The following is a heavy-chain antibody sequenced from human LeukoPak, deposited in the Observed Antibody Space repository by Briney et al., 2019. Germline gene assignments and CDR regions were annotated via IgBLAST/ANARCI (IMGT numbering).Heavy chain of an antibody. D-gene: IGHD6-13*01. V-gene: IGHV4-61*08. Sequence: KPSETLSLTCTVSGGSISSGDYYWSWIRQPPGKGLEWIGYIYYSGSTNYNPSLKSRVTMSVDTSKNQFSLKLSSVTAADTAVYYCARVEHSWSSYYFDYWGQGTLVTVSS. CDR2: IYYSGST. J-gene: IGHJ4*02. CDR3: ARVEHSWSSYYFDY. CDR1: GGSISSGDYY.